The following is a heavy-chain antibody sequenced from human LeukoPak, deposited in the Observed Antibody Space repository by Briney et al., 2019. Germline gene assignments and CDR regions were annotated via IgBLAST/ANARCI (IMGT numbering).Heavy chain of an antibody. Sequence: GASVKVSCKASGYTFTTYDMNWVRQATGQGLEWMGWMNPNSGNTGYTQKFQGRVTMTRNTSISTAYMELSSLRSEDTAVYYCARGRGSGHKENWFDPWGQGTLVTVSS. CDR2: MNPNSGNT. CDR3: ARGRGSGHKENWFDP. CDR1: GYTFTTYD. V-gene: IGHV1-8*01. D-gene: IGHD6-19*01. J-gene: IGHJ5*02.